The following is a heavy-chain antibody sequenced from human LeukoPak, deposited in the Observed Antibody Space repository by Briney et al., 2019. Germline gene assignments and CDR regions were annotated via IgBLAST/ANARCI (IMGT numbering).Heavy chain of an antibody. Sequence: GGSLRLSCAASGFIFNNYGMHWVRQATGQGLEWVAVIYSDGSKQNYGDSVKGRFTISRDDSKNTVYLQMNSLRADDTAVYYCAKDVRSGYFDYWGQGTLVTVSS. V-gene: IGHV3-33*06. CDR1: GFIFNNYG. J-gene: IGHJ4*02. CDR2: IYSDGSKQ. D-gene: IGHD3-22*01. CDR3: AKDVRSGYFDY.